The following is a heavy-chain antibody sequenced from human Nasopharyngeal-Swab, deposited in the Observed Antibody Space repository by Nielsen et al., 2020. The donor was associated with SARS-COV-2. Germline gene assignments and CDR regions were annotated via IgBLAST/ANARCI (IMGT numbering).Heavy chain of an antibody. CDR3: ARVHLAAAATMDV. D-gene: IGHD6-13*01. CDR2: INPNSGGT. V-gene: IGHV1-2*06. J-gene: IGHJ6*02. Sequence: ASVKVSCKASGYTFTGYYMHWVRQAPGQGLEWMGRINPNSGGTNYAQKFQGRVTMTRDTSISTAYMELSRLRSDDTAVYYCARVHLAAAATMDVWGQGTTVTVSS. CDR1: GYTFTGYY.